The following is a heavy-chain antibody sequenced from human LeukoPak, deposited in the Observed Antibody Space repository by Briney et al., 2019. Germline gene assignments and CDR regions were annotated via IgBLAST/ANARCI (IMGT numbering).Heavy chain of an antibody. Sequence: SETLSLTCAASGDSFIGYFWTWIRQAPGKGLEWIGDINHSGRTNYNPSLQRRVSISVDTSKNQFSLNLTSVTVADTAIYYCARTSGSFDSSGFYQQNPYYFQYWGQGVLVTVSS. D-gene: IGHD3-22*01. CDR1: GDSFIGYF. J-gene: IGHJ4*02. V-gene: IGHV4-34*01. CDR3: ARTSGSFDSSGFYQQNPYYFQY. CDR2: INHSGRT.